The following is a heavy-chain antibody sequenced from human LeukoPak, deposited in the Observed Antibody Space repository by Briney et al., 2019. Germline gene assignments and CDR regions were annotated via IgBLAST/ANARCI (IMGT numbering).Heavy chain of an antibody. J-gene: IGHJ3*02. Sequence: GGSLRLSCAASGFTFSSYGMLWVRPAPGEGLGWVAFIWYDGSNKYYADSVKGRFTISRDNSKNTLYLQMNSLRAEDTAVYYCARDNLRLYAFDIWGQGTMVTVSS. V-gene: IGHV3-33*01. CDR3: ARDNLRLYAFDI. CDR2: IWYDGSNK. D-gene: IGHD3-3*01. CDR1: GFTFSSYG.